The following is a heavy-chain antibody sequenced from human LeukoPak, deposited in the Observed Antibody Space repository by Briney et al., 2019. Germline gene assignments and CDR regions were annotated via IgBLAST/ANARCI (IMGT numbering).Heavy chain of an antibody. V-gene: IGHV3-30*18. CDR1: GFTFNSYG. D-gene: IGHD6-13*01. J-gene: IGHJ6*02. Sequence: GGSLRLSCAASGFTFNSYGMHWVRQAPGKGLEWVAVISYDGSNKYYADSVKGRFTISRDNSKNTLYLQMNSLRAEDTAVYYCAKDRLAAAGTSEYYYYYGMDVWGQGTTVTVSS. CDR2: ISYDGSNK. CDR3: AKDRLAAAGTSEYYYYYGMDV.